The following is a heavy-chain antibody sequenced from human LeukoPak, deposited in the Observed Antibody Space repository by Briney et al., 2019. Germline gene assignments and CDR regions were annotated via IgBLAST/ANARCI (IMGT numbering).Heavy chain of an antibody. CDR2: FDPEGGET. Sequence: SVKVSCKISGYTLTDVSMHWARQAPGKGLEWMGGFDPEGGETIYAQKFQGRVTMTEDPSADTAYMELRSLSSEDTAVYYCGIGRKFDWLLCHHWGQGTLVTVSS. CDR1: GYTLTDVS. J-gene: IGHJ5*02. V-gene: IGHV1-24*01. CDR3: GIGRKFDWLLCHH. D-gene: IGHD3-9*01.